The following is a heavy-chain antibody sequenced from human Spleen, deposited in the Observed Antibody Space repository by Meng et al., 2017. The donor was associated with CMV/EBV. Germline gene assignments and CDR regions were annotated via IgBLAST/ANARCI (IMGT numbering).Heavy chain of an antibody. CDR2: ISPSGTHL. CDR3: ARDSGRYLNGMDV. D-gene: IGHD1-1*01. Sequence: GESLKISCAASGFTFSRYSMNWVRQAPGKGLEWVSSISPSGTHLYYGDSVRGRFTISRDNAHSSSYLQMSRLSAEDTAIYFCARDSGRYLNGMDVWGQGTTVTVSS. J-gene: IGHJ6*02. V-gene: IGHV3-21*06. CDR1: GFTFSRYS.